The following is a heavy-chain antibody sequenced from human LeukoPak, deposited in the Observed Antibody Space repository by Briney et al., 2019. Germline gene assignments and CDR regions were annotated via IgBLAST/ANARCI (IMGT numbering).Heavy chain of an antibody. D-gene: IGHD1-26*01. CDR1: GGSISSYY. CDR2: IYYSGST. Sequence: PSETLSLTCTVSGGSISSYYWSWIRQPPGKGLEWIGYIYYSGSTNYNPSLKGRVTISVDTSKNQFSLKLSSVTAADTAVYYCARVGGSLNYYYMDVWGKGTTVTVSS. J-gene: IGHJ6*03. CDR3: ARVGGSLNYYYMDV. V-gene: IGHV4-59*01.